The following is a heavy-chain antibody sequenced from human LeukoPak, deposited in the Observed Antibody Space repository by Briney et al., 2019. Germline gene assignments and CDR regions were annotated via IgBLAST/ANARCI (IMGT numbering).Heavy chain of an antibody. CDR2: ISGSGDST. D-gene: IGHD1-7*01. Sequence: PGGSLRLSCAASGFTFSSYAMSWVRQAPGKGLEWVSAISGSGDSTYYADSVKGRFTTSRDNSKNTLYLQMNSLRAEDTALYHCARVEGASITGTSDYWGQGTLVTVSS. J-gene: IGHJ4*02. CDR3: ARVEGASITGTSDY. CDR1: GFTFSSYA. V-gene: IGHV3-23*01.